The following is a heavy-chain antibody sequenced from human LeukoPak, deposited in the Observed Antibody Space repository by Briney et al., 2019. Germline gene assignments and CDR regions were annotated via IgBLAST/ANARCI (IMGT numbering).Heavy chain of an antibody. CDR1: GYTFIRYY. CDR2: INPSGGST. D-gene: IGHD2-2*01. Sequence: ASVKVSCKASGYTFIRYYMYWVRQAPGQGLEWMGIINPSGGSTSYAQKFQGRLTMTRDTSTSTAYMELSSLRSEDTAVYYCARGTDYQLPLLDCWGQGTLVTVSS. CDR3: ARGTDYQLPLLDC. J-gene: IGHJ4*02. V-gene: IGHV1-46*01.